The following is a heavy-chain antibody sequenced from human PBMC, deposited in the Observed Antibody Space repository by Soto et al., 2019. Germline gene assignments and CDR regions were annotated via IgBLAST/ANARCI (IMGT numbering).Heavy chain of an antibody. Sequence: EVQLLESGGGLVQPGGSLRLSCAASGFTFSNYAMSWVRQTPGKGLEWVSTISGGGGNTYYPDSVKGRFTIPRANSKDTVYLQMNSLRAEDTAIYYCAKERLGRGADYWGQGALVTVTS. CDR2: ISGGGGNT. J-gene: IGHJ4*02. V-gene: IGHV3-23*01. CDR3: AKERLGRGADY. CDR1: GFTFSNYA.